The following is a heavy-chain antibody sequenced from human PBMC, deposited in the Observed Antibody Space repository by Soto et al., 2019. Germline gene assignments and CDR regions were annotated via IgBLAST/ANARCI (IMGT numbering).Heavy chain of an antibody. V-gene: IGHV3-30*18. J-gene: IGHJ4*02. CDR2: ISYDGSNK. CDR3: AKDPSGNKPAMDY. CDR1: GFTFSSYG. Sequence: QVQLVESGGGVVQPGRSLRLSCAASGFTFSSYGMHWVRQAPGKGLEWVAVISYDGSNKYYADSVKGRFTISRDNSKNTLYLQMNSLRAEDTAVYYCAKDPSGNKPAMDYWGQGTLVTVSS. D-gene: IGHD1-26*01.